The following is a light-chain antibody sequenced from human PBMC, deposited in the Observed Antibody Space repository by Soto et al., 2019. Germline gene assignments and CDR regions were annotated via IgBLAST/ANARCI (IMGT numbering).Light chain of an antibody. CDR2: GAS. CDR1: QSVSSGY. CDR3: QQYDSPPWT. J-gene: IGKJ1*01. V-gene: IGKV3-20*01. Sequence: VLTQSPSTLSLSPGERATPSCRASQSVSSGYLGWYQQKPGQAPRLLVYGASSRATGIPDRFSGSGSGTDFTLTISRLEPEDFAVYYCQQYDSPPWTFGQGTKVDIK.